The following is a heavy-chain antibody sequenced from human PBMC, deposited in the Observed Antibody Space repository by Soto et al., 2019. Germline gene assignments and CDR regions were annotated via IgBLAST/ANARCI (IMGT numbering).Heavy chain of an antibody. V-gene: IGHV3-23*01. Sequence: LLESGGGLVQPGGSLRLSCAASGFTFTTYAMGWVRQAPGKGLEWVSSISGSGAGTFYADSVKGRFTISRDNAKKMVYLQMNGLRAEDTALYYCAKEALTVAGNNFDSWGQGTLVTVSS. D-gene: IGHD6-19*01. CDR1: GFTFTTYA. CDR3: AKEALTVAGNNFDS. J-gene: IGHJ4*02. CDR2: ISGSGAGT.